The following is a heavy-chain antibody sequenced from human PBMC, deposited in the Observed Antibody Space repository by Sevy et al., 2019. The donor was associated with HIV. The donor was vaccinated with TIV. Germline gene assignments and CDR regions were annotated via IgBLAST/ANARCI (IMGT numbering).Heavy chain of an antibody. J-gene: IGHJ1*01. D-gene: IGHD3-22*01. Sequence: ASVKVSCKASGYTFTGYYMHWVRQAPGQGLEWMGWINPNSGGTNYAQKFQGRVTMTRDTSISTAYMELSRLRSDDTAVNYCARDLSSGSYYYDSSGYYYGAEYFQHWGQGTLVTVSS. CDR2: INPNSGGT. V-gene: IGHV1-2*02. CDR3: ARDLSSGSYYYDSSGYYYGAEYFQH. CDR1: GYTFTGYY.